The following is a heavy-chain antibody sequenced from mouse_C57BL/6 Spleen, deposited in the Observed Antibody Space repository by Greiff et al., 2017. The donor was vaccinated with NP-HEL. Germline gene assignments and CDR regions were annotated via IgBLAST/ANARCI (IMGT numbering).Heavy chain of an antibody. CDR2: IDPSDSYT. V-gene: IGHV1-69*01. Sequence: QVQLQQPGAELVMPGASVKLSCKASGYTFTSYWMHWVKQRPGQGLEWIGEIDPSDSYTNYNQKFKGKSTLTVDKSSSTAYMQLSSLTSEDSAVYYCARGRGYYFDYWGQGITLTVSS. CDR1: GYTFTSYW. J-gene: IGHJ2*01. CDR3: ARGRGYYFDY.